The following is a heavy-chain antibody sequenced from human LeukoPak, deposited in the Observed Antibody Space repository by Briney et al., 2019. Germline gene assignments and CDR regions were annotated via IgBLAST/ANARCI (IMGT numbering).Heavy chain of an antibody. D-gene: IGHD4-17*01. CDR3: AKDFELAYGDFFDY. V-gene: IGHV3-48*01. CDR2: ISSSSSTI. J-gene: IGHJ4*02. CDR1: GFTFSSYS. Sequence: GGSLRLSCAASGFTFSSYSMNWVRQAPGKGLEWVSYISSSSSTIYYADSVEGRFTISRDNSKNTLYLQMNSLRAEDTAVYYCAKDFELAYGDFFDYWGQGTLVTVSS.